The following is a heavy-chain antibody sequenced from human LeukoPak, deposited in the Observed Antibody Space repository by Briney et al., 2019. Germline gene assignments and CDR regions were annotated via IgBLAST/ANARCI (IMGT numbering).Heavy chain of an antibody. CDR2: IYYSGST. Sequence: SETLSLTCTVSGGSISSYYWSWIRQPPGKGLEWIGYIYYSGSTNYNPSLKSRVTISVDTSKNQFSLKLSSVTAADTAVYYCARVRRGVRGVIKSAYYYYMDVWGKGTTVTISS. CDR3: ARVRRGVRGVIKSAYYYYMDV. V-gene: IGHV4-59*01. CDR1: GGSISSYY. D-gene: IGHD3-10*01. J-gene: IGHJ6*03.